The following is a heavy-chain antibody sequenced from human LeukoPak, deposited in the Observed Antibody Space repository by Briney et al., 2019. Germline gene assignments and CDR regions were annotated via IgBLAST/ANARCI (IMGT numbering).Heavy chain of an antibody. Sequence: PGGSLRLSCAASGFTFSNSAMSWVRQAPGKGLEWVSSISSSGSYIYYADSVKGRFTISRDNAKNSLYLQMNSLRAEDTAIYYCARGFVDTAMVRAAGGYWGQGTLVTVSS. CDR1: GFTFSNSA. CDR3: ARGFVDTAMVRAAGGY. CDR2: ISSSGSYI. J-gene: IGHJ4*02. D-gene: IGHD5-18*01. V-gene: IGHV3-21*01.